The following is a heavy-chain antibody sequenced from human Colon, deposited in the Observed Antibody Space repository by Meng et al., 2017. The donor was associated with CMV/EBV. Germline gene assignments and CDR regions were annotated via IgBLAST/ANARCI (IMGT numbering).Heavy chain of an antibody. D-gene: IGHD3-3*01. J-gene: IGHJ5*02. CDR1: GFTFSSYW. V-gene: IGHV3-7*01. CDR3: ARGKDYDVWGGAWFDP. Sequence: GESLKISCAASGFTFSSYWMSWVRQAPGKGLEWVANIKQDGSEKYYVDSVKGRFTISRDNAKNSLYLQMNSLRAEDTAVYYCARGKDYDVWGGAWFDPWGQGTLVTVSS. CDR2: IKQDGSEK.